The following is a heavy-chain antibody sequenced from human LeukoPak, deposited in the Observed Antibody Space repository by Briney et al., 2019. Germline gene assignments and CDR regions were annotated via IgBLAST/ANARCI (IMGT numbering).Heavy chain of an antibody. V-gene: IGHV4-59*01. Sequence: PSETLSLTCAVYGGSFSGYYWTWIRQPPGKGLEWIGNIYYSGSTNYNPSLKSRVTISLDTSKNQLSLKLNSVTAADTALYYCARDPRQGYYYYMDVWGKGTTVTISS. CDR1: GGSFSGYY. J-gene: IGHJ6*03. CDR3: ARDPRQGYYYYMDV. CDR2: IYYSGST.